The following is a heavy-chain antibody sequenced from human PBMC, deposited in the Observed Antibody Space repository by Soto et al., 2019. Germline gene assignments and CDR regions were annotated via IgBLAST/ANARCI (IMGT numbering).Heavy chain of an antibody. D-gene: IGHD3-22*01. Sequence: PSETLSLTCTVSGGSISSYYWSWIRQPPGKGLEWIGYIYYSGSTNYNPSLKRRVTISVDTSKKQFSLMLSSVTAADTAVYYCARDYYDSSGYRFDYWGQGTLVTVSS. CDR1: GGSISSYY. CDR3: ARDYYDSSGYRFDY. V-gene: IGHV4-59*01. CDR2: IYYSGST. J-gene: IGHJ4*02.